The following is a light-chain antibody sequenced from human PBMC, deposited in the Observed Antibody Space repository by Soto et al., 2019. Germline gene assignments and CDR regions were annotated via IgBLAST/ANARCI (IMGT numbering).Light chain of an antibody. J-gene: IGKJ5*01. CDR3: QYTDSFPLIT. CDR2: AAS. CDR1: QGISSY. V-gene: IGKV1-8*01. Sequence: AIRITQSPSSLSASTGDRVTITCRANQGISSYLAWYPQKPGKAPKLLIYAASTLQSGVPSRFSGSGSGTDFTLTITSLQPEDFATYYCQYTDSFPLITFGQGTRLEI.